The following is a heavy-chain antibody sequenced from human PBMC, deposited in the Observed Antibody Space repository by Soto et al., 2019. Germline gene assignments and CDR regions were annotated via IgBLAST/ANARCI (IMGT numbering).Heavy chain of an antibody. CDR1: GYTFTNHY. V-gene: IGHV1-46*01. D-gene: IGHD4-17*01. J-gene: IGHJ4*02. Sequence: QVQLVQSGAEVKKPGASVNVSCRASGYTFTNHYIHWVRQAPGQGLEWVGIINPNGGSTSYAHSFQGRVTMTRGTATSTVYMEMSSMRSDGTAVLFCARDTYGDAAMVPDYWGQGTLVTVSS. CDR3: ARDTYGDAAMVPDY. CDR2: INPNGGST.